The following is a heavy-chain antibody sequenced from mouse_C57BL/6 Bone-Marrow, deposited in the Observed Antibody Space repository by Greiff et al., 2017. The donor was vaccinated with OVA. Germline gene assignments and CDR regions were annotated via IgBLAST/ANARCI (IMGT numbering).Heavy chain of an antibody. Sequence: EVKLMESGGGLVKPGGSLKLSCAASGFTFSDYGMHWVRQAPEKGLEWVAYISSGSSTIYYADTVKGRFTISRDNAKNTLFLQMTSLRSEDTAMYYCAPLGWYFDVWGTGTTVTVSS. CDR1: GFTFSDYG. J-gene: IGHJ1*03. CDR2: ISSGSSTI. CDR3: APLGWYFDV. D-gene: IGHD4-1*01. V-gene: IGHV5-17*01.